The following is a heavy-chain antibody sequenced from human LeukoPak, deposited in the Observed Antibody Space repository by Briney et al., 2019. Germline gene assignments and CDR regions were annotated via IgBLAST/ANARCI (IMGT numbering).Heavy chain of an antibody. V-gene: IGHV3-23*01. CDR3: AKGGKWDVTPFDY. Sequence: GGSLRLSCAASGFTSTSYSMNWARQAPGKGLEWVSTISGGGGSTYYADSVKGRFTISRDNSKNTLYLQVNSLRAEDTAVYYCAKGGKWDVTPFDYWGQGTLVTVPS. D-gene: IGHD1-26*01. CDR1: GFTSTSYS. CDR2: ISGGGGST. J-gene: IGHJ4*02.